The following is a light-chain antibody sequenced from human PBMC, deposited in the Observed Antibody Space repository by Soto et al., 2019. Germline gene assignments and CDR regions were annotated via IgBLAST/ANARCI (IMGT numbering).Light chain of an antibody. CDR3: YSTDSSGNHGV. CDR1: ALPKKY. Sequence: SYELTQPSSVSVSPGQTARITCSGDALPKKYAFWYQQKSGQAPILVIYEDSKRPSGIPERFSGSSSGTMATLTIRGAQVEDEAEYYCYSTDSSGNHGVFGGGTQLTVL. V-gene: IGLV3-10*01. CDR2: EDS. J-gene: IGLJ7*01.